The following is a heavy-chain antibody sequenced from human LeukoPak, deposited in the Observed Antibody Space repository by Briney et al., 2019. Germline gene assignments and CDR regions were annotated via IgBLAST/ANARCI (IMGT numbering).Heavy chain of an antibody. D-gene: IGHD3-22*01. J-gene: IGHJ4*02. V-gene: IGHV1-8*01. Sequence: ASVKVSCKASGYTFTSYDINWVRQATGQGLEWMGWMNPNSGNTGYAQKFQGRVTMTRNTSISTAYMEMSSLRSEDTAVYYCAISGYYDSSGYSINRFDYWGQGTLVTVSS. CDR3: AISGYYDSSGYSINRFDY. CDR1: GYTFTSYD. CDR2: MNPNSGNT.